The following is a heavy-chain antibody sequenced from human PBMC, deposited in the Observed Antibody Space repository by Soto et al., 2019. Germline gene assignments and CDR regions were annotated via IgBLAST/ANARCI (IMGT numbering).Heavy chain of an antibody. V-gene: IGHV5-51*01. D-gene: IGHD3-9*01. CDR2: IYPGDSDT. Sequence: GESLKISCKGSGYSFTSYWIGWVRQMPGKGLEWMGIIYPGDSDTRYSPSFQGQVTISADKSISTAYLQWSSLKASDTAMYYCARLPGVAAPNFDILTGYPDYWGQGTLVTVSS. CDR1: GYSFTSYW. J-gene: IGHJ4*02. CDR3: ARLPGVAAPNFDILTGYPDY.